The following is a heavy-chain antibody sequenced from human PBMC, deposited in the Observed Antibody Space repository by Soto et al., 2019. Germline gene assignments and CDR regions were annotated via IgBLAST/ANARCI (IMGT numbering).Heavy chain of an antibody. D-gene: IGHD3-9*01. J-gene: IGHJ6*02. Sequence: SVKVSCKASGGTFSSYAISWVRQAPGQGLEWMGGIIPIFGTANYAQKFQGRVTITADESTSTAYMELSSLRSEDTAVYYCASEYYDILTGSFPYYYYYGMDVWGQGTTVTVSS. V-gene: IGHV1-69*13. CDR2: IIPIFGTA. CDR1: GGTFSSYA. CDR3: ASEYYDILTGSFPYYYYYGMDV.